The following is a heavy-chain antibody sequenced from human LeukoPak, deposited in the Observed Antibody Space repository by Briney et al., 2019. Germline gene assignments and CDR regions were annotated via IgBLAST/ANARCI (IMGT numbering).Heavy chain of an antibody. Sequence: GGSLRLSCAASGFTFSSYSMNWVRQAPGKGLEWVSYISSSSAAIYYADSVKGRFTISRDNSKNTLYLQMNSLRAEDTAVYYCARDTDTYYYDSTSYGMDVWGQGTTVTVSS. J-gene: IGHJ6*02. CDR2: ISSSSAAI. D-gene: IGHD3-22*01. CDR3: ARDTDTYYYDSTSYGMDV. CDR1: GFTFSSYS. V-gene: IGHV3-48*01.